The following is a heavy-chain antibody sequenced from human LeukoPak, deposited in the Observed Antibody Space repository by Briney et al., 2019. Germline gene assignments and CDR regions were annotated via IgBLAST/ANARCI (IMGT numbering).Heavy chain of an antibody. J-gene: IGHJ4*02. D-gene: IGHD3-10*01. CDR1: GFTFTNCA. V-gene: IGHV3-30*01. Sequence: GSLRLSCAASGFTFTNCAMHWVRQAPGKGLEWVTVISKDGSDKNYADSVKGRFTISRDNSMNTLFLQMNSLRTDDTAVYFCARDAYYSSGTYFDSWGQGTLVTVSS. CDR3: ARDAYYSSGTYFDS. CDR2: ISKDGSDK.